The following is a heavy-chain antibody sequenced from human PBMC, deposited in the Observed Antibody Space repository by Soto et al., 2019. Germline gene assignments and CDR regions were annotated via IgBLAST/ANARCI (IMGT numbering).Heavy chain of an antibody. D-gene: IGHD4-17*01. V-gene: IGHV4-4*02. J-gene: IGHJ6*02. CDR3: ASSFSTVTTRLYYYYGMDV. CDR2: IYHSGST. Sequence: SETLSLTCAVSGGSISSSNCWRYARQPPGKGLEWIGEIYHSGSTNYNPSLKSRVTISVDKSKNQFSLKLSSVTAADTAVYYCASSFSTVTTRLYYYYGMDVWGQGTTVTVS. CDR1: GGSISSSNC.